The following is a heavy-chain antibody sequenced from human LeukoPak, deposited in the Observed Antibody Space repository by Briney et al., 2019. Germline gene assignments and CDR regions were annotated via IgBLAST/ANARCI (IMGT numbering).Heavy chain of an antibody. V-gene: IGHV4-59*08. J-gene: IGHJ4*02. D-gene: IGHD6-13*01. CDR2: IYYSGST. Sequence: SETLSLTCTVSGGSISSYYWSWIRQPPGKGLEWIGYIYYSGSTNYNPSLKSRVTISVDTSKNQFSLKLSSVTAADTAVYYCARHSTPRYSSSWFDYWGQGTLVTISS. CDR1: GGSISSYY. CDR3: ARHSTPRYSSSWFDY.